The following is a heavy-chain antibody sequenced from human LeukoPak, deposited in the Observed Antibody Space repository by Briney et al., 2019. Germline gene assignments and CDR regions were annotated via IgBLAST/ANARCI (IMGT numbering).Heavy chain of an antibody. J-gene: IGHJ4*02. CDR2: INQDGSES. Sequence: GGSLRLSCAASGFKFSDFSVSWVRQAPGKGLEWVAIINQDGSESYYVDSVRGRFTISRDNVDNSLFLQVDSLGVDDTARYYCATIQYWGQGTQVTVSS. V-gene: IGHV3-7*01. CDR3: ATIQY. D-gene: IGHD2-21*01. CDR1: GFKFSDFS.